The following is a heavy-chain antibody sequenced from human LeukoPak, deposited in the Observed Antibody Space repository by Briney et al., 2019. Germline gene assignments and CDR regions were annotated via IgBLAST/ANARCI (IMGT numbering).Heavy chain of an antibody. J-gene: IGHJ6*03. CDR3: ASFVYEYYYMDV. D-gene: IGHD5/OR15-5a*01. Sequence: GGSLRLSCAASGFTFSSYAMHWVRQAPGKGLEWVAVISYDGSNKYYADSVKGRFTISRDNAKNTLYLQMNSLRAEDAAVYYCASFVYEYYYMDVWGKGTTVTVSS. V-gene: IGHV3-30*04. CDR2: ISYDGSNK. CDR1: GFTFSSYA.